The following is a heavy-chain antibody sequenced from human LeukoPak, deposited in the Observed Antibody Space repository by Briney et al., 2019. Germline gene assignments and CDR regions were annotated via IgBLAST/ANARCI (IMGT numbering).Heavy chain of an antibody. D-gene: IGHD5-18*01. CDR3: ARDAYSSPMDV. CDR1: GGSFSGYY. Sequence: SETLSLTCAVYGGSFSGYYWSWIRQPPGKGLEWIGEINHSGSTNYNPSLKSRVTISVDTSKNQFSLKLSSVTAAETAVYYCARDAYSSPMDVWGKGTTVTVSS. V-gene: IGHV4-34*01. CDR2: INHSGST. J-gene: IGHJ6*03.